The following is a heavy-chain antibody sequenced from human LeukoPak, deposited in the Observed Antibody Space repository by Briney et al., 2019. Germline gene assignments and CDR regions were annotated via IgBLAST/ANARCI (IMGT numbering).Heavy chain of an antibody. CDR3: ARDSDIVAVPAAPDYYYYYMDV. CDR1: GYTFTGYY. Sequence: ASVKVSCKASGYTFTGYYMHWVRQAPGQGLEWMGWINPNSGSTNYAQKFQGRVTMTRDTSISTAYMELSRLRSDDTAVYYCARDSDIVAVPAAPDYYYYYMDVWGKGTTVTVSS. J-gene: IGHJ6*03. V-gene: IGHV1-2*02. CDR2: INPNSGST. D-gene: IGHD2-2*01.